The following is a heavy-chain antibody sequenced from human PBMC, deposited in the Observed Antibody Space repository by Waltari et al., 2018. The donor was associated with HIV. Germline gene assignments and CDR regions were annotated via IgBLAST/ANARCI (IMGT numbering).Heavy chain of an antibody. CDR3: ARGPSEKSIY. D-gene: IGHD2-21*01. V-gene: IGHV1-3*01. J-gene: IGHJ4*02. CDR1: GYTFINSA. CDR2: VDGGHGNT. Sequence: QVQLVQSGAEVKKPGASVKVSCKDSGYTFINSAIHWVRQAPGQGLEWMGWVDGGHGNTKYSQKFQDRVTITRDTSASTAYMELSSLTSEDTAVYFCARGPSEKSIYWGQGTLVTVSS.